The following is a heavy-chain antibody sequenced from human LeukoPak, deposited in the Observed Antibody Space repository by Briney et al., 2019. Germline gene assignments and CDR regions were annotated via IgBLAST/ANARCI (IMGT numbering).Heavy chain of an antibody. CDR1: GFTFNNYV. Sequence: GGSLRLSCAASGFTFNNYVMSWVRQAPGKGLDWVSTIGGSGARTYYADSVRGRFTISRDNSKNTVYLQLNSLRGEDTAVYYCAKDLVSGDWYWRGFDSWGQGTLVTVSS. V-gene: IGHV3-23*01. D-gene: IGHD6-19*01. CDR3: AKDLVSGDWYWRGFDS. J-gene: IGHJ4*02. CDR2: IGGSGART.